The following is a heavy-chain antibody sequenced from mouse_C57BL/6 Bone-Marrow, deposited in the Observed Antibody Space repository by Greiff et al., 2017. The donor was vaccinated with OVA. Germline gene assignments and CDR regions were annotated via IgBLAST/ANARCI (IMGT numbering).Heavy chain of an antibody. V-gene: IGHV6-6*01. D-gene: IGHD1-1*01. CDR2: IRNKANDHAT. CDR1: GFTFSDAW. J-gene: IGHJ2*01. Sequence: EVQLQESGGGLVQPGGSMRLSCAASGFTFSDAWMDWVRQSPEKGLEWVAAIRNKANDHATYYAASVKGRFTISRDDSKRMVYLQMNSLRAEDTGIYYCKRVLLRSNFDYWGKGTTLTVSS. CDR3: KRVLLRSNFDY.